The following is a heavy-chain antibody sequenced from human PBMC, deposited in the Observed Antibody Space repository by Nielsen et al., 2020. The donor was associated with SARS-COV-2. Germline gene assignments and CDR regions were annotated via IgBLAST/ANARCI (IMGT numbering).Heavy chain of an antibody. CDR1: GGTFSSYA. J-gene: IGHJ5*02. D-gene: IGHD6-19*01. CDR3: AREAVADENWFDP. CDR2: IIPIFGTA. Sequence: SVKVSCKASGGTFSSYAISWVRQAPGQGLEWMGGIIPIFGTANYAQKFQGRVTITADESTSTAYMELSSLRSEDTAVYYCAREAVADENWFDPWGQGTLVTVSS. V-gene: IGHV1-69*01.